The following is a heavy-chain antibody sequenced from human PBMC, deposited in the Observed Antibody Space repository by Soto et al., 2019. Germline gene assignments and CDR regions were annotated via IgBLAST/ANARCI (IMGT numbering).Heavy chain of an antibody. CDR3: SKDPVAATSYYYYGMDV. CDR1: GFNFSTYG. J-gene: IGHJ6*02. V-gene: IGHV3-30*18. CDR2: ISYDGSNK. Sequence: PGGSLRLSCAASGFNFSTYGMHWVRQAPGKGLEWVAVISYDGSNKNYADSVKGRFTISRDNSKNTLYLQMNSLSAEDTAVYYCSKDPVAATSYYYYGMDVWGQGTTVTVSS. D-gene: IGHD3-10*01.